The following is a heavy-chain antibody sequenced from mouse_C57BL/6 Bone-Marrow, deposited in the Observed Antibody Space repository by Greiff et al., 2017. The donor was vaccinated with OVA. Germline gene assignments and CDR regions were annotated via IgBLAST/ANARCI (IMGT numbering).Heavy chain of an antibody. J-gene: IGHJ3*01. Sequence: EVKVVESGGGLVKPGGSLKLSCAASGFTFSSYAMSWVRQTPEKRLEWVATISDGGSYTYYPDNVKGRFTISRDNAKNNLYLQMSHLKSEDTAMYYCARDSPGSWFAYWGQGTLVTVSA. CDR1: GFTFSSYA. V-gene: IGHV5-4*01. CDR2: ISDGGSYT. CDR3: ARDSPGSWFAY.